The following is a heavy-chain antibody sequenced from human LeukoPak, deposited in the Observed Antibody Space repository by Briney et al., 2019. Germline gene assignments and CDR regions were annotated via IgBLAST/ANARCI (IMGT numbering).Heavy chain of an antibody. V-gene: IGHV3-74*01. CDR3: ARRIAAAAAPYYFDY. D-gene: IGHD6-13*01. J-gene: IGHJ4*02. CDR2: INSDGSST. CDR1: GFTFSSYW. Sequence: GGSLRLSCAASGFTFSSYWMHWVRQAPGKGLLWVSRINSDGSSTSYADSVKGRFTISRDNAKNTLYLQMNSLRAEDTAVYYCARRIAAAAAPYYFDYWGQGTLVTISS.